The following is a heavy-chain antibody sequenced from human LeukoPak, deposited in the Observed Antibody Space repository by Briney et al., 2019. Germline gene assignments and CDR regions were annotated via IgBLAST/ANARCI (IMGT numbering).Heavy chain of an antibody. V-gene: IGHV4-34*01. J-gene: IGHJ4*02. Sequence: PSETLSLTCAVYSGSLSGYYWSWIRQPPGKGLEWIGEIIHSGSTNYNPSLRSRVTISIDTSMNHFSLRLSSVTAADTAVYYCARGRVTATSVTSYWGQGTLVTVSS. CDR1: SGSLSGYY. D-gene: IGHD2-15*01. CDR2: IIHSGST. CDR3: ARGRVTATSVTSY.